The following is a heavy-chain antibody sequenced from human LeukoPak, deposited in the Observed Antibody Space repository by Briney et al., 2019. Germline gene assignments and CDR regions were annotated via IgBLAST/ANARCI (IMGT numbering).Heavy chain of an antibody. CDR1: GFTFSSYW. Sequence: GGSLRLSCAAPGFTFSSYWMSWVRQAPGKGLEWVANIKQDGSEKYYVDSVKGRFTISRDNSKNTLYLQMNSLRAEDTAVYYCANVLLGESNMIVVVPYQFDYWGQGTLVTVSS. D-gene: IGHD3-22*01. J-gene: IGHJ4*02. CDR2: IKQDGSEK. V-gene: IGHV3-7*01. CDR3: ANVLLGESNMIVVVPYQFDY.